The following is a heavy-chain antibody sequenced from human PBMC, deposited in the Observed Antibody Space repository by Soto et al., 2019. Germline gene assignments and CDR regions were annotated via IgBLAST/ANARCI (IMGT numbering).Heavy chain of an antibody. CDR3: THTRYEFQLLS. CDR1: GFSLTTSGVG. D-gene: IGHD2-2*01. CDR2: IYWDDDK. V-gene: IGHV2-5*02. J-gene: IGHJ5*01. Sequence: QITLKESGPTLVKPTQTLTLTCTFSGFSLTTSGVGVGWIRQPPGKTLEWLALIYWDDDKRYSPSLKSRLTITKDTSKNQVVLTMTNMDPVDTATYYCTHTRYEFQLLSWGQGTLVTVSS.